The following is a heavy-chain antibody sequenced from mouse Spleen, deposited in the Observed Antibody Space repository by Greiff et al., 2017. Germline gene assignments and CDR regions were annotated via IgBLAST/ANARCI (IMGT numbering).Heavy chain of an antibody. CDR2: IDPETGGT. CDR3: TRKGYYDGSFDY. V-gene: IGHV1-15*01. CDR1: GYTFTDYD. J-gene: IGHJ2*01. D-gene: IGHD1-1*01. Sequence: VQLQQSGAELVRPGASVTLSCTASGYTFTDYDMHWVKQTPVHGLEWIGAIDPETGGTAYNQKFKGKAILTADKSSSTAYMELRSLTSEDSAVYYCTRKGYYDGSFDYWGQGTTLTVSS.